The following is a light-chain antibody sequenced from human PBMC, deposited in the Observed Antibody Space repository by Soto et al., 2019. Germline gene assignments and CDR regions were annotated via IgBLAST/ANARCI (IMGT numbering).Light chain of an antibody. CDR3: QQYSNLPLT. CDR2: GVS. V-gene: IGKV3-20*01. CDR1: QSLSGSR. Sequence: EIVLTQSPATLSLSPGERATLSCRASQSLSGSRLAWYQQKPGLGPRVLVYGVSSRAPGIPDRFSGSGSGIDFTLTISRLEPEDFAVYYCQQYSNLPLTFGGGTKVDVK. J-gene: IGKJ4*01.